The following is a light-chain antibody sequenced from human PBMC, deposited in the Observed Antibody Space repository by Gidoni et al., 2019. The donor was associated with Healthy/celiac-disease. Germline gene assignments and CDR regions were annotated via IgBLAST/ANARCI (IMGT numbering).Light chain of an antibody. CDR1: ALPKQY. J-gene: IGLJ2*01. Sequence: SYELTQPPSVSVSPGQTARITCSGDALPKQYAYWYQQKPGQAPVLVIYKDSERPSGIPERFSGSSSGTTVTLTIRGVQAEDEADYYCQSADSRGTYVVFGGGTKLTVL. CDR2: KDS. CDR3: QSADSRGTYVV. V-gene: IGLV3-25*03.